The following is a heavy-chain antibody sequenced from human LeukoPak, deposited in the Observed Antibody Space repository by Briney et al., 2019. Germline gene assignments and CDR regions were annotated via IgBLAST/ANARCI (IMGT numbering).Heavy chain of an antibody. CDR2: ISASGAST. D-gene: IGHD3-10*01. CDR1: EFTFSTHA. Sequence: SGGSLRLSCAASEFTFSTHAMGWVRQAPGKGLEWVSGISASGASTYSADSVKGRFTISRDNSKNTLYLQLKSLRAEDTAAYYCARHYYASQSPFDCWGQGTLVTVSS. CDR3: ARHYYASQSPFDC. J-gene: IGHJ4*02. V-gene: IGHV3-23*01.